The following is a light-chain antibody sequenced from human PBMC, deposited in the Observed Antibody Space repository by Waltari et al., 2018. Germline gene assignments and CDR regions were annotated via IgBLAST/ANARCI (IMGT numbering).Light chain of an antibody. J-gene: IGKJ1*01. V-gene: IGKV1-39*01. Sequence: DIQMTQSPSSLSASVGDRVTITCRASQMIRNYLNWYQKKPGKAPKLLIYAASSLQSGVPSRFSGSGSGTDFTLTINSLQPEDFATYCCQQSYGARTFGQGTKVEIK. CDR3: QQSYGART. CDR2: AAS. CDR1: QMIRNY.